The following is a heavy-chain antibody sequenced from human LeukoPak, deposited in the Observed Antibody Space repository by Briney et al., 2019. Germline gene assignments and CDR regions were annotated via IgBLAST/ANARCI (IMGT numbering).Heavy chain of an antibody. CDR1: GYTFTSYG. CDR2: INPNSGGT. V-gene: IGHV1-2*02. CDR3: ARSPTYSSSWYYGY. D-gene: IGHD6-13*01. Sequence: ASVKVSCKASGYTFTSYGISWVRQAPGQGLEWMGWINPNSGGTNYAQKFQGRVTMTRDTSISTAYMELSRLRSDDTAVYYCARSPTYSSSWYYGYWGQGTLVTVSS. J-gene: IGHJ4*02.